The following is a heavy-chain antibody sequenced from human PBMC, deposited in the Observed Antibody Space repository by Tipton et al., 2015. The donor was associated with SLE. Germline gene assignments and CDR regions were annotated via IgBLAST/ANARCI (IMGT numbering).Heavy chain of an antibody. V-gene: IGHV3-9*01. Sequence: RSLRLSCAASGFTFDDYAMHWVRQAPGKGLEWVSGISWNSGSIGYADSVKGRFTISRDNAKNSLYLQMNSLGAEDTATYYCVRDQGDSGWYIFDKWGQGTNVTVSS. CDR3: VRDQGDSGWYIFDK. J-gene: IGHJ3*02. CDR2: ISWNSGSI. CDR1: GFTFDDYA. D-gene: IGHD6-19*01.